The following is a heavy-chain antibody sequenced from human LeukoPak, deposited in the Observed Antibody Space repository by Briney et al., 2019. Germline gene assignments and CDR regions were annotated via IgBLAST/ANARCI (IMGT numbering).Heavy chain of an antibody. V-gene: IGHV1-2*02. D-gene: IGHD6-6*01. CDR1: GYTFTGYY. Sequence: ASVKVSCKTSGYTFTGYYMHWVRQAPGQGLEWMGWIHPISGATNYAPRFQDRVTMTRDTTISTAYMELSRLISDDMAVYYCVRDLEASSSLDYWGQGTLATVSS. CDR3: VRDLEASSSLDY. CDR2: IHPISGAT. J-gene: IGHJ4*02.